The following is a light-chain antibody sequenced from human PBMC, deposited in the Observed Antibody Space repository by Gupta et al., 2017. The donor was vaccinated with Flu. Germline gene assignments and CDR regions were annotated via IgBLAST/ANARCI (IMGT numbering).Light chain of an antibody. CDR2: KDT. CDR1: TLSNQH. V-gene: IGLV3-25*03. Sequence: SSELPQPPSLSVSPGQPARITCSGDTLSNQHTYWHQQKPGQAPVLVIFKDTERPSGNPDRFSGSNSGTTVTLTISGVQAEDEASYYCQSSDNSGTYVVFGGGTRLTV. CDR3: QSSDNSGTYVV. J-gene: IGLJ2*01.